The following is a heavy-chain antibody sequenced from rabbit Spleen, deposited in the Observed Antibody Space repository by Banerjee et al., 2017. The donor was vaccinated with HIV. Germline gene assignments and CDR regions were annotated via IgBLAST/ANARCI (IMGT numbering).Heavy chain of an antibody. J-gene: IGHJ4*01. CDR2: IGTGSGTT. D-gene: IGHD1-1*01. Sequence: QQLVESGRGLVQPGASLTLTCKDSGFSFSSGYYMSWVRQAPGKGLEWIGCIGTGSGTTYYASWAKGRFTISKTSSTTVTLQMTSLTAADTATYFCASGYSDVYFNLWGQGTLVTVS. V-gene: IGHV1S40*01. CDR1: GFSFSSGYY. CDR3: ASGYSDVYFNL.